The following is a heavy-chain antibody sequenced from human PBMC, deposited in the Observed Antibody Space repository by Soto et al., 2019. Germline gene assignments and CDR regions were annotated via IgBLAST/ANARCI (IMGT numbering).Heavy chain of an antibody. CDR3: ATCQLGEYYYAMDI. CDR2: IYDSGNT. CDR1: GDSITTYKW. V-gene: IGHV4-4*02. Sequence: SETLSLTCGVSGDSITTYKWWTWVRQTPGKGLEWIGEIYDSGNTRYNPSLKSRVTISKDTSKNELSLKLNSATVADTAVYYCATCQLGEYYYAMDIWGQGTTVTVSS. D-gene: IGHD7-27*01. J-gene: IGHJ6*02.